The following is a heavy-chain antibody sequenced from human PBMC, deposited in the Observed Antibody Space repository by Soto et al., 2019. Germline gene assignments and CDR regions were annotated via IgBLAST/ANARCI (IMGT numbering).Heavy chain of an antibody. CDR3: AKSHVRGYSYGFDY. CDR2: ISGSGGST. Sequence: GGSLRLSCAASGFTFSSYAMSWVRQAPGKGLEGVSAISGSGGSTYYADSVKGRFTISRDNSKNTLYLQMNSLRAEDTAVYYCAKSHVRGYSYGFDYWGQGTLVTVSS. D-gene: IGHD5-18*01. J-gene: IGHJ4*02. CDR1: GFTFSSYA. V-gene: IGHV3-23*01.